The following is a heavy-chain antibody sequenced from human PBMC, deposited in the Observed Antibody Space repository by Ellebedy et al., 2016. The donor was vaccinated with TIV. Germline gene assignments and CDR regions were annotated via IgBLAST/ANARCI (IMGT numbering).Heavy chain of an antibody. CDR1: GFTFSSYA. CDR3: AKWNGDWYAFEV. Sequence: GGSLRLSCAASGFTFSSYAMSWVRQAPGKGLVWVSRINSDGSSTSYADSVKGRFTISRDNSKNTLYLQMNSLRAEDTAVYYCAKWNGDWYAFEVWGQGTMVTVSS. J-gene: IGHJ3*01. D-gene: IGHD1-1*01. V-gene: IGHV3-74*01. CDR2: INSDGSST.